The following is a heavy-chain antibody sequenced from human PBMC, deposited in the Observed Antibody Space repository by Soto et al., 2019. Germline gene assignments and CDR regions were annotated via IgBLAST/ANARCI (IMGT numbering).Heavy chain of an antibody. CDR1: GFTFSTYW. V-gene: IGHV3-74*01. CDR2: INSDASHT. J-gene: IGHJ5*02. D-gene: IGHD2-2*01. Sequence: EVQLVESGGGLVQPGGSLRLSCAASGFTFSTYWMHWIRQVPGKGLEWVSRINSDASHTYYADSVKGRFTISRDNAKNTLHLEMNSLRAADTAVYYCVRDGHCIITSCYGNWLDPWGQGTLVTVSS. CDR3: VRDGHCIITSCYGNWLDP.